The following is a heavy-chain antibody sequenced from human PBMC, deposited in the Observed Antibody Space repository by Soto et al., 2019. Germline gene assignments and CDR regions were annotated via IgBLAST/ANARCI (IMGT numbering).Heavy chain of an antibody. CDR2: TYYRSKWYN. J-gene: IGHJ6*03. V-gene: IGHV6-1*01. CDR3: ARGSLDYSSSSLKHTPRYYYYYIDV. CDR1: GDSVSSNSAA. Sequence: PSQTLSLTCAISGDSVSSNSAAWNWIRQSPSRGLEWLGRTYYRSKWYNDYAVSVKSRITINPDTSKNQFSLQLNSVTPEDTAVFYCARGSLDYSSSSLKHTPRYYYYYIDVWGKGTTVTVSS. D-gene: IGHD6-6*01.